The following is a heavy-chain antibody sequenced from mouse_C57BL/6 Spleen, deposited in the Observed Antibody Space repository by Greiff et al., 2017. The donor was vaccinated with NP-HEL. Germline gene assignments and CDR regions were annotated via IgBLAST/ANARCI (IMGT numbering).Heavy chain of an antibody. V-gene: IGHV5-9-1*02. CDR3: TRDRGDGYDEGYAMDY. J-gene: IGHJ4*01. CDR2: ISSGGDYI. D-gene: IGHD2-2*01. Sequence: EVQLVESGEGLVKPGGSLKLSCAASGFTFSSYAMSWVRQTSDKRLEWVAYISSGGDYIYYADTVKGRFTFSRDIPRNALYLQMSNLKSDDTAMYYCTRDRGDGYDEGYAMDYWGQGTSVTVSS. CDR1: GFTFSSYA.